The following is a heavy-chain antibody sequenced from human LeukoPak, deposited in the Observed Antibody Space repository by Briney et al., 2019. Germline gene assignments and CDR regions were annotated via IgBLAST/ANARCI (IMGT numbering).Heavy chain of an antibody. CDR1: GFTISSNY. Sequence: GGSLRLSCAASGFTISSNYMHWVRQAPGKGPVWVSRINTDGSDRTHADFVKGRFTISRDNAKNTLYLEMNSLRAEDTAVYYCARALRSPGDSGLDYWGQGALVTVSS. V-gene: IGHV3-74*03. J-gene: IGHJ4*02. D-gene: IGHD3-10*01. CDR3: ARALRSPGDSGLDY. CDR2: INTDGSDR.